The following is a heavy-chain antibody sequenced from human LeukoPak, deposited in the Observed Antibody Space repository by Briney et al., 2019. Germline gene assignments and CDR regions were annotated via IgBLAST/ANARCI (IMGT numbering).Heavy chain of an antibody. J-gene: IGHJ5*02. D-gene: IGHD2-2*01. CDR1: GYTFTGYY. V-gene: IGHV1-2*02. Sequence: ASVKVSCKASGYTFTGYYMHWVRQAPGQGLEWMGWINPNSGGTNYAQKLQGRVTMTTDTSTSTAYMELRSLRSDDTAVYYCARVYCSSTSCRKNWFDPWGQGTLVTVSS. CDR3: ARVYCSSTSCRKNWFDP. CDR2: INPNSGGT.